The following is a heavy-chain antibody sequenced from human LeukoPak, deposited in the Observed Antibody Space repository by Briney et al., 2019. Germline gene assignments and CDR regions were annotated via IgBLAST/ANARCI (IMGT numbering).Heavy chain of an antibody. J-gene: IGHJ6*03. CDR1: GYTFTSYD. D-gene: IGHD6-6*01. CDR3: ARGGFSSSWDYYYYYMDV. Sequence: GASVKVSCKASGYTFTSYDINWVRQATGQGLEWMGWMNPNSGNTGYAQKFQGRVTMTRNTSISTAYMELSSLRSEDTAVYYCARGGFSSSWDYYYYYMDVRGKGTTVTVSS. CDR2: MNPNSGNT. V-gene: IGHV1-8*01.